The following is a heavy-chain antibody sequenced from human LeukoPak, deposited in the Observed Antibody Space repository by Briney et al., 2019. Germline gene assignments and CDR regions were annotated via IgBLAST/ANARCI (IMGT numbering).Heavy chain of an antibody. CDR2: IYYSGST. D-gene: IGHD1-26*01. CDR3: AEGRGSYPYYFDY. Sequence: PSETLSLTCTVSGGSISSFYWSWIRQPPGKGLDLIGYIYYSGSTNYNPSLNSRVTISVDTSKNQFSLKLNSVTAADTAVYYCAEGRGSYPYYFDYWGQGTLVTVSS. J-gene: IGHJ4*02. V-gene: IGHV4-59*01. CDR1: GGSISSFY.